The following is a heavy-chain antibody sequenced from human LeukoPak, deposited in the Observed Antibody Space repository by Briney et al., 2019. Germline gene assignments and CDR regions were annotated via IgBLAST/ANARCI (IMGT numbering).Heavy chain of an antibody. CDR3: AKDRSVYDSSGYRYFDY. Sequence: GGSLRLSCAASGFTFSSYGMHWVRQAPGKGLEWVAAINYGGTNKYYADSVKGRFTISRDNAENTLDLQMNSLRAEDTAVYYCAKDRSVYDSSGYRYFDYWGQGTLVTVSS. CDR1: GFTFSSYG. CDR2: INYGGTNK. D-gene: IGHD3-22*01. J-gene: IGHJ4*01. V-gene: IGHV3-30*18.